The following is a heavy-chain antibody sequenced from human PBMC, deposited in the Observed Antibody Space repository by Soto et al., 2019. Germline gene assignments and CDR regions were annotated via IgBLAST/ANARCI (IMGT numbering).Heavy chain of an antibody. J-gene: IGHJ5*02. CDR3: ARLAQDYGDYVGRLELGWFDP. V-gene: IGHV4-39*01. Sequence: SETLSLTCTVSGGSISSSSYYWGWIRQPPGKGLEWIGSIYYSGSTYYNPSLKSRVTISVDTSKNQFSLKLSSVTAADTAVYYCARLAQDYGDYVGRLELGWFDPWGQGTLVTVSS. CDR1: GGSISSSSYY. D-gene: IGHD4-17*01. CDR2: IYYSGST.